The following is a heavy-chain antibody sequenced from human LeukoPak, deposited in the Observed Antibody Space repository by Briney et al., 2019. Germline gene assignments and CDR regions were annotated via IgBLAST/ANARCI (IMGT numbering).Heavy chain of an antibody. V-gene: IGHV3-33*06. Sequence: GRSLRLSCVASGFTFSSYGMHWVRQAPGKGLEWVAVIWYDGSNKNYADSVKGRFTISRDNSKNTLYLQMNSLRAEDTAVYYCAKDSNESLYYWGQGTLVTVSS. J-gene: IGHJ4*02. CDR3: AKDSNESLYY. CDR1: GFTFSSYG. CDR2: IWYDGSNK. D-gene: IGHD2-2*01.